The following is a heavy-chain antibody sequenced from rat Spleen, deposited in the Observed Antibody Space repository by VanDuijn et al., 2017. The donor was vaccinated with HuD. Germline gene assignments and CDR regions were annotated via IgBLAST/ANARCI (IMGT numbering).Heavy chain of an antibody. CDR1: GFTFDDYG. CDR2: ISWSGSST. Sequence: EVKLVESGGGLVQPGRSLKLSCATSGFTFDDYGMAWVRQTPKNGLEWVASISWSGSSTYYPDNMKGRFTISRDNAKNALYLQMNNLRSEDAAISYCTRGTLPAIPFDSCCQGVMVPVSS. J-gene: IGHJ2*01. V-gene: IGHV5-36*01. D-gene: IGHD1-2*01. CDR3: TRGTLPAIPFDS.